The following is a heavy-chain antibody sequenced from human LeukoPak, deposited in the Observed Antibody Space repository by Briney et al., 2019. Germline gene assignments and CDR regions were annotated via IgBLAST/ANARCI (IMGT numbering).Heavy chain of an antibody. CDR3: AKDGRVATPYLYYFDY. J-gene: IGHJ4*02. V-gene: IGHV3-23*01. CDR1: GFTINYA. CDR2: ISHTGGHT. D-gene: IGHD4-23*01. Sequence: GESLKISCAASGFTINYAMTWVRQAPGKGLEWVSSISHTGGHTYYADSVKGRFTISRDNSKNTLYLHMDSLRADDTAVYYCAKDGRVATPYLYYFDYWGRGTLVTVSS.